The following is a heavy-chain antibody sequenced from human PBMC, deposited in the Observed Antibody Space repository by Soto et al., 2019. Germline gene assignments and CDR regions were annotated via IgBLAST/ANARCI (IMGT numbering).Heavy chain of an antibody. D-gene: IGHD3-22*01. Sequence: GGSLRLSCAASGFTFSSYAMHWVRQAPGKGLEWVAVISYDGSNKYYADSVKGRFTISRDNSKNTLYLQMNSLRAEDTAVYYCARDGDSSGYYYVPYDTITYYFDYWGQGTLVTVSS. CDR1: GFTFSSYA. V-gene: IGHV3-30-3*01. CDR3: ARDGDSSGYYYVPYDTITYYFDY. J-gene: IGHJ4*02. CDR2: ISYDGSNK.